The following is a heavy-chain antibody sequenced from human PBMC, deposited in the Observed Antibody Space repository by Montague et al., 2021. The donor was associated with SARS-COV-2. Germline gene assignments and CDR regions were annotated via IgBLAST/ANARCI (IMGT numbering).Heavy chain of an antibody. J-gene: IGHJ2*01. CDR3: AGRVVVPAAIGHWYFDL. CDR1: GGSISSSSYY. Sequence: SETLSLTCTVSGGSISSSSYYWGWIRQPPGKGLEWIGSIYYSGNTYYXXXLKSRVTISVDTSKNQFSLKLSSVTAADTAVYYCAGRVVVPAAIGHWYFDLWGRGTLVTVSS. D-gene: IGHD2-2*02. V-gene: IGHV4-39*01. CDR2: IYYSGNT.